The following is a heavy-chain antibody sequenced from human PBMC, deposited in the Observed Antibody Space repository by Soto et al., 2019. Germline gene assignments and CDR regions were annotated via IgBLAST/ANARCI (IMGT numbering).Heavy chain of an antibody. CDR1: GGTFSRYS. CDR3: ARGDRDRETGLVPAAIDGMDV. Sequence: ASVKVSCKASGGTFSRYSITWVRQAPGHGLEWIGRIIPIFGIPTYAQKFQGRVTITADESTSTAYMELSSLRSDDTAVYYCARGDRDRETGLVPAAIDGMDVWGQGTTVTVSS. CDR2: IIPIFGIP. D-gene: IGHD2-2*01. V-gene: IGHV1-69*13. J-gene: IGHJ6*02.